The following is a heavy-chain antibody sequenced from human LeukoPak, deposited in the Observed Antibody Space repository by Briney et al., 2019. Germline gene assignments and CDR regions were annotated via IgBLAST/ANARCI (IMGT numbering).Heavy chain of an antibody. CDR1: GYTFTSYY. J-gene: IGHJ4*02. CDR2: INPSGGST. CDR3: ASATGENDFDY. D-gene: IGHD1-1*01. Sequence: ASVKVSCKASGYTFTSYYMHWVRQAPGQGLEWMGIINPSGGSTSYAQKFQGRVTMTRDTSTSTVYKELSSLRSEDTAVYYCASATGENDFDYWGQGTLVTVSS. V-gene: IGHV1-46*01.